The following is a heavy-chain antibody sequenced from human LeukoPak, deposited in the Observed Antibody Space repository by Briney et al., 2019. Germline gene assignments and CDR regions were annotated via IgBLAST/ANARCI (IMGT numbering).Heavy chain of an antibody. J-gene: IGHJ4*02. D-gene: IGHD4-11*01. CDR1: GFTFSSYG. CDR3: AKEATVTTSSDY. CDR2: IRYDGSNK. V-gene: IGHV3-30*02. Sequence: GGSLRLSCAASGFTFSSYGMHWVRQAPGKGLEWVAFIRYDGSNKYYPDSVKGRFTISRDNSKNTLYLQMNSLRVEDTAVYHCAKEATVTTSSDYWGQGTLVTVSS.